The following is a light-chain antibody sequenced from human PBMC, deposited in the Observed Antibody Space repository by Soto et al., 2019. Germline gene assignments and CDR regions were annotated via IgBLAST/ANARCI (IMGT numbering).Light chain of an antibody. J-gene: IGKJ5*01. CDR3: QQLNTYPIT. CDR1: QGISSY. Sequence: TQSPATLSASVGDRVTITCRAKQGISSYLAWYKQKPEKALKLLIYGASTLVGGVPFRFSGSGSWTVFTFTISSLQPEDFATYYCQQLNTYPITFGQGTRLEIK. CDR2: GAS. V-gene: IGKV1-9*01.